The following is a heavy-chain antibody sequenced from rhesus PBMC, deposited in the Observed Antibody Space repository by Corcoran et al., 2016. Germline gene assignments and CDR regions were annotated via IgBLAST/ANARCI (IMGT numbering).Heavy chain of an antibody. CDR3: ARFRTTNVDY. CDR2: IYWNDSK. D-gene: IGHD2-2*01. J-gene: IGHJ4*01. CDR1: GFSISTTGIG. Sequence: QVTLKESGPALVKPTQTLTLTCTFSGFSISTTGIGVGWIRQPPGKALEWLANIYWNDSKYYSTSLRSRLTISKDTSKNQVALTMTNMDPVDTATYYCARFRTTNVDYWGQGVLVTVSS. V-gene: IGHV2-95*01.